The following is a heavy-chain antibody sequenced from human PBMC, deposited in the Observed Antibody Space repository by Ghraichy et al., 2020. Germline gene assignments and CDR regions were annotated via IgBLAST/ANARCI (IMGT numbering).Heavy chain of an antibody. CDR1: GFTFSSYA. Sequence: GSLRLSCAASGFTFSSYAMHWVRQAPGKGLEWVAVISYDGSNKYYVDSVKGRFTISRDNSKNTLYLQMNSLRAEDTAVYYCARSGYDSSAFFDYWGQGTLVTVSS. J-gene: IGHJ4*02. CDR2: ISYDGSNK. D-gene: IGHD3-22*01. V-gene: IGHV3-30*04. CDR3: ARSGYDSSAFFDY.